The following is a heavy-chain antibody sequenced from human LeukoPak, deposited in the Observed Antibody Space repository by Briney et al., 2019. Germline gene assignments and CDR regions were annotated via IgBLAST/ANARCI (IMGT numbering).Heavy chain of an antibody. CDR2: MGGSGGST. CDR1: GFTVSSYA. D-gene: IGHD1/OR15-1a*01. J-gene: IGHJ4*02. V-gene: IGHV3-23*01. Sequence: GGSLRLSCAATGFTVSSYAMSWVRQAPGKVLEWVSAMGGSGGSTYYADSVKGRFTISRDNSKNTLYLQMNSLRAEDTAVYYCAKDLPPARTKSYYFDYWGQGTLVTVSS. CDR3: AKDLPPARTKSYYFDY.